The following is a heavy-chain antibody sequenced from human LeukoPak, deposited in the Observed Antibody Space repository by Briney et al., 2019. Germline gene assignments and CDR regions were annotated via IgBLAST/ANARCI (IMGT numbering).Heavy chain of an antibody. CDR1: GFTFSSYV. CDR2: ISSSSSYI. Sequence: GGSLRLSCAASGFTFSSYVMNWVRQAPGKGLEWVSSISSSSSYIYYADSVKGRFTIPRDNAKNSLYLQMNSLRAEDTAVYYCARGFDWYSHPRAFDIWGQGTMVTVSS. J-gene: IGHJ3*02. V-gene: IGHV3-21*01. D-gene: IGHD3-9*01. CDR3: ARGFDWYSHPRAFDI.